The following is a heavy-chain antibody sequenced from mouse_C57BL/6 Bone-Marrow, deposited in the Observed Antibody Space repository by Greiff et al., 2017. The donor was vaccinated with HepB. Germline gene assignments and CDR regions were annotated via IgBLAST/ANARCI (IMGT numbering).Heavy chain of an antibody. CDR3: ARDGYGPAY. D-gene: IGHD1-1*02. Sequence: EVMLVESGGGLVKPGGSLKLSCAASGFTFSSYAMSWVRQTPEKRLEWVATISDGGSYTYYPDNVKGRFTISRDNAKNNLYLQMSHLKSEDTAMYYCARDGYGPAYWGQGTLVTVSA. V-gene: IGHV5-4*01. CDR2: ISDGGSYT. J-gene: IGHJ3*01. CDR1: GFTFSSYA.